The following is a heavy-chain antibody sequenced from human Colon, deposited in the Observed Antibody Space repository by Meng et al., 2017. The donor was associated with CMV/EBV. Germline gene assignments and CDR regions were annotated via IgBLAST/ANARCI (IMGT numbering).Heavy chain of an antibody. J-gene: IGHJ5*02. D-gene: IGHD6-6*01. CDR1: GVSLRCGDYY. Sequence: VSGVSLRCGDYYWSWIRQPPGKGLEWIGYIYDSGSTSYNPSLMRRVTISVDTSRNQFSLKLTSVTAADTAVYYCAREYSSSSGLPGPWGQGTLVTVSS. V-gene: IGHV4-30-4*08. CDR2: IYDSGST. CDR3: AREYSSSSGLPGP.